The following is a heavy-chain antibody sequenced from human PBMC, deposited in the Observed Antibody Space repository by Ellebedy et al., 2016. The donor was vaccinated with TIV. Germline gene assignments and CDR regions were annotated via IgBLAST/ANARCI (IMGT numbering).Heavy chain of an antibody. J-gene: IGHJ4*02. Sequence: MPSETLSLTCTVSGGSISSSSYYWGWIRQPPGKGLEWIGSIYYSGSTYYNPSLKSRVTISVDTSKNQFSLKLSSVTAADTAVYYCARVLSTTVTPRTYYFDYWGQGTLVTVSS. CDR2: IYYSGST. CDR1: GGSISSSSYY. D-gene: IGHD4-17*01. CDR3: ARVLSTTVTPRTYYFDY. V-gene: IGHV4-39*01.